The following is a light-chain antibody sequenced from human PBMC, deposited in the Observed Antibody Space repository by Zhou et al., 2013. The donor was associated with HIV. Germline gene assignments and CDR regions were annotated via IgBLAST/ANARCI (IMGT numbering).Light chain of an antibody. J-gene: IGKJ1*01. CDR3: QQYNSYPWT. V-gene: IGKV1-5*03. CDR1: QSIGRE. CDR2: KAS. Sequence: QMTQSPSTLSTSAGDRVTLTCRASQSIGRELAWYQQKPGQVPKLLIYKASSLESGVPSRFSGSGSGTEFTLTISSLQPDDFATYYCQQYNSYPWTFGQGTKVEIK.